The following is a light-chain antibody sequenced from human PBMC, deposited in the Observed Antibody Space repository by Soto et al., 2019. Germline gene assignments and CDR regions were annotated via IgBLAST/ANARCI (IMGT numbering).Light chain of an antibody. CDR1: QGIRNY. J-gene: IGKJ2*01. CDR2: AAS. V-gene: IGKV1-17*03. CDR3: LQHSSFPRT. Sequence: DIQMTQSPSAMSASVGDRVTITCRASQGIRNYLAWFQQKPGKVPKHLIYAASNLQSGVPSRFSGSGSGTEFTLTISSLQPEDFATYYCLQHSSFPRTFGQGTKLEIK.